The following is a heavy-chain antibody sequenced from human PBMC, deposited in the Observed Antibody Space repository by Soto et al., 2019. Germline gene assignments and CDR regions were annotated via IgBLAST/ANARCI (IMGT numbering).Heavy chain of an antibody. CDR1: GGSISSSSYY. Sequence: SETLSLTCTVSGGSISSSSYYWGWIRQPPGKGLEWIGFIHYSGSTNYNPSLKSRVTMSVDTSKNQFSLKLTSVNAADTAVYYCTRGGDDYKNGHWGQGTLVTVSS. CDR2: IHYSGST. J-gene: IGHJ4*02. CDR3: TRGGDDYKNGH. D-gene: IGHD4-4*01. V-gene: IGHV4-61*05.